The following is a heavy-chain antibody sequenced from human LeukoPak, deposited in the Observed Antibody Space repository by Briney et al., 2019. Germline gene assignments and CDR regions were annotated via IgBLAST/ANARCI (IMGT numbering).Heavy chain of an antibody. J-gene: IGHJ5*02. CDR1: GFTFSSYA. CDR3: AKDETIYDFWSGYNNWFDP. V-gene: IGHV3-23*01. CDR2: ISGSGGSI. D-gene: IGHD3-3*01. Sequence: GGSLRLSSAASGFTFSSYAMSWVRQAPGKGLEWVSAISGSGGSIYYADSVKGRFTISRDNSKNTLYLQMNSLRAEDTAVYYCAKDETIYDFWSGYNNWFDPWGQGTLVTVSS.